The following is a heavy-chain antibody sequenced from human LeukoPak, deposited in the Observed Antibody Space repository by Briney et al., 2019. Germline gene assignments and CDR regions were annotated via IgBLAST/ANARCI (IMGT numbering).Heavy chain of an antibody. D-gene: IGHD3-22*01. V-gene: IGHV1-3*01. J-gene: IGHJ6*02. Sequence: GASVKVSCKASGYTFTSYAMHWVRQAPGQRLEWMGWINAGNGNTKYSQKFQGRVTITRDTSASTAYMELSSLRSEDTAVYYCARERYYYDSSGGYYYGMDVWGQGTTVTVSS. CDR1: GYTFTSYA. CDR3: ARERYYYDSSGGYYYGMDV. CDR2: INAGNGNT.